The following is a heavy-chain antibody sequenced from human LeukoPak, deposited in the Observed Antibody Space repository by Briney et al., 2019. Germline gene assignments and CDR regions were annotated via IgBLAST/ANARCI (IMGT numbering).Heavy chain of an antibody. Sequence: SETLSLTCTVSGGSISSGGYYWSWIRQHPGKGLEWIGYIYYSGSTYYNPSLKSRVTISVDTPKNQFSLKLSSVTAADTAVYYCASLGVPAAIHYFDYWGQGTLVTVSS. V-gene: IGHV4-31*03. CDR3: ASLGVPAAIHYFDY. D-gene: IGHD2-2*01. CDR1: GGSISSGGYY. CDR2: IYYSGST. J-gene: IGHJ4*02.